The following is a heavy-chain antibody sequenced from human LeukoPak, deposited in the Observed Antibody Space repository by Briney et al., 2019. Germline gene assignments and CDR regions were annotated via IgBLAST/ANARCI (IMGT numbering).Heavy chain of an antibody. J-gene: IGHJ3*02. V-gene: IGHV1-3*01. CDR2: INAGNGNT. CDR1: GYTFTSYA. CDR3: ARTLIGRLWILHDAFDI. D-gene: IGHD5-18*01. Sequence: ASVKVSCKASGYTFTSYAMHWVRQAPGQRLEWMGWINAGNGNTKYSQKFQGRVTMTRNTSISTAYMELSSLRSEDTAVYYCARTLIGRLWILHDAFDIWGQGTMVTVSS.